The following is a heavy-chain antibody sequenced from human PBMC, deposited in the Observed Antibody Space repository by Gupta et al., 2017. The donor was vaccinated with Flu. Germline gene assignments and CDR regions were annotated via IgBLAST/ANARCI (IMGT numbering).Heavy chain of an antibody. D-gene: IGHD2-2*02. V-gene: IGHV1-2*06. Sequence: QVQLVQSGAEVKKPGASVKVSCKASEYTFTAYYIHWVRQAPGQGLEWMGRINPHSGTTNYEQKFQGGVTVTMDTSISTAYMDLSRLRSDDTAVYYCAREKHCSTTSCYRWFDPWGQGTLVTVSS. CDR1: EYTFTAYY. J-gene: IGHJ5*02. CDR2: INPHSGTT. CDR3: AREKHCSTTSCYRWFDP.